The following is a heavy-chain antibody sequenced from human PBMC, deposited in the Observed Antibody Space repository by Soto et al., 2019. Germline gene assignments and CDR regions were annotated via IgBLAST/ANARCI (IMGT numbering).Heavy chain of an antibody. CDR2: ITSSGESA. CDR1: GFVFTNYA. CDR3: AHPRGYGVFDAVDI. Sequence: GGSLRLSCAASGFVFTNYAMNWVRQAPGKGLEWVSAITSSGESAFYAESVRGRFTISRDNSLNTLYLQMRSLRPEDTAVYYCAHPRGYGVFDAVDIWGQGIMVTVSS. V-gene: IGHV3-23*01. D-gene: IGHD4-17*01. J-gene: IGHJ3*02.